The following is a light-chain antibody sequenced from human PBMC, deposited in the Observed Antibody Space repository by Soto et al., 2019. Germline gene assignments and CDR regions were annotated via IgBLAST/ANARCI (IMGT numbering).Light chain of an antibody. CDR2: GAS. Sequence: EIVMTQSPANLSVSPGERATLSCRASQSMSSNLAWYQQRPGQAPRLLIYGASTRATGIPARFSGSGSGTDFTLTISSLQSEDFAVYYCQQYNDWPSITFGQGTRLEIK. V-gene: IGKV3-15*01. CDR1: QSMSSN. CDR3: QQYNDWPSIT. J-gene: IGKJ5*01.